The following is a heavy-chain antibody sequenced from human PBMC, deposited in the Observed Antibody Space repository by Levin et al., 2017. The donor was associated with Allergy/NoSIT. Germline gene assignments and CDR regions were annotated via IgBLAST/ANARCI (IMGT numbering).Heavy chain of an antibody. V-gene: IGHV4-59*01. CDR2: IYYTGST. Sequence: SETLSLTCTVSGGSISSYYWSWIRQPPGKGLEWIGYIYYTGSTNYNPSLKSRVTISLDTSKNQFSLKLSSVTAADTAVYYCARRAAENGYFDLWGRGTLVTVSS. J-gene: IGHJ2*01. D-gene: IGHD6-25*01. CDR3: ARRAAENGYFDL. CDR1: GGSISSYY.